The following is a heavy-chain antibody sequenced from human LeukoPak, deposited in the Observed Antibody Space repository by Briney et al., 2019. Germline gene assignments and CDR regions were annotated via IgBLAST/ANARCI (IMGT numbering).Heavy chain of an antibody. D-gene: IGHD3-22*01. CDR1: GFTLRSYS. J-gene: IGHJ3*02. Sequence: PGGSLRLSCAASGFTLRSYSMNWVRQAPGKGLEWVSHISSSSSSIYYADSVKGRFTISRDNAKNSLYLQMNSLRAEDTAMYYCARPHYYDSSGYYYPNPSDGFDIWGQGTMVTVSP. V-gene: IGHV3-48*04. CDR3: ARPHYYDSSGYYYPNPSDGFDI. CDR2: ISSSSSSI.